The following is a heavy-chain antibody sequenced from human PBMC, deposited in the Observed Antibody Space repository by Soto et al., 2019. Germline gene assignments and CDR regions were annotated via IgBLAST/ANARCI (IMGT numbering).Heavy chain of an antibody. Sequence: PGESLKISCKGSGYSFTSYWISWVRQMPGKGLEWMGRIDPSDSYTNYSPSFQGHVTISADKSISTAYLQWSSLKASDTAMYYCARHFVSKTGIVGATDAFDIWGQGTMVTGSS. D-gene: IGHD1-26*01. J-gene: IGHJ3*02. CDR2: IDPSDSYT. V-gene: IGHV5-10-1*01. CDR3: ARHFVSKTGIVGATDAFDI. CDR1: GYSFTSYW.